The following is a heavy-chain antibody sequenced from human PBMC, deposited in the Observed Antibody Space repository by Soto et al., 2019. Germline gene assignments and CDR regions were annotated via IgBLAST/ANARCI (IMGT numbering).Heavy chain of an antibody. CDR3: ARQGDTAMDIDY. J-gene: IGHJ4*02. CDR1: GDSISSSYY. CDR2: IYYSGST. D-gene: IGHD5-18*01. Sequence: SETLSLTCAVSGDSISSSYYWGWIRQPPGKGLEWIGSIYYSGSTYYNPSLKSRVTISVDTSKNQFSLKLSSVTAADTAVYYCARQGDTAMDIDYWGQGTLVTVSS. V-gene: IGHV4-39*01.